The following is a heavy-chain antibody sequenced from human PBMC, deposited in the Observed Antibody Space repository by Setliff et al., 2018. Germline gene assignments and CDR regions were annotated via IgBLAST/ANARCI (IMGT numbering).Heavy chain of an antibody. Sequence: LSLTCTVSGGSISSSTNYWGWIRQPPGKGLEWIGNIYDRGSTHYNPSLKSRVTISEDTSKSQSSLKLSSVTAADTAVYYCARGFTAQPAMLRGNWFDPWGRGTRVTV. CDR3: ARGFTAQPAMLRGNWFDP. CDR1: GGSISSSTNY. J-gene: IGHJ5*02. D-gene: IGHD3-16*01. V-gene: IGHV4-39*07. CDR2: IYDRGST.